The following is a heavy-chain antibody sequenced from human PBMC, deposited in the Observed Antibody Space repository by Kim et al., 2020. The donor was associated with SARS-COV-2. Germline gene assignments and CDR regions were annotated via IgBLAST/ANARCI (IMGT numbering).Heavy chain of an antibody. CDR1: GFTVSSNY. J-gene: IGHJ4*02. Sequence: GGSLRLSCAASGFTVSSNYMSWVRQAPGKGLEWVSVIYSGGSTYYADSVKGRFTISRDNSKNTLYLQMNSLRAEDTAVYYCAREVPSPYDSSGYGWGQGTLVTVSS. CDR3: AREVPSPYDSSGYG. V-gene: IGHV3-66*02. D-gene: IGHD3-22*01. CDR2: IYSGGST.